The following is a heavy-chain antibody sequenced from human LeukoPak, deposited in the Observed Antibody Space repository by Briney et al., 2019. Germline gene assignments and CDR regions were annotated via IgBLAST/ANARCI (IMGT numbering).Heavy chain of an antibody. Sequence: PSETLSLTCTVSGGSISSYYWSWIRQPPGKGLEWIGYIYYSGSTNYNPSLKSRVTISVDTSKNQFSLKLSSVTDADTAVYYCARHNSILTGYPFDYWGQGTLVTVSS. CDR1: GGSISSYY. CDR2: IYYSGST. D-gene: IGHD3-9*01. CDR3: ARHNSILTGYPFDY. V-gene: IGHV4-59*08. J-gene: IGHJ4*02.